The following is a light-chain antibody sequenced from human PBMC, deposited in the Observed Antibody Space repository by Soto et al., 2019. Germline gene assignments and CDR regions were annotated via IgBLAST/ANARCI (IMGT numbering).Light chain of an antibody. Sequence: DIQMTQSPSTLSASVGDRVTITCRASQTIDSWLAWYHQRPGKPTNLLIYKASTLASGVPSRFSGSGSGTEFTLTIKSLQPDDFATYYCQQYNSYSEAFGQGTKVDIK. CDR3: QQYNSYSEA. CDR2: KAS. V-gene: IGKV1-5*03. J-gene: IGKJ1*01. CDR1: QTIDSW.